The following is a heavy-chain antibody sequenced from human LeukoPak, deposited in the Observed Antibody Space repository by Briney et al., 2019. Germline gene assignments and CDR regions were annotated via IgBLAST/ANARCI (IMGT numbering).Heavy chain of an antibody. CDR3: ATAPYQLPGLAVYYYGMDV. D-gene: IGHD2-2*01. Sequence: ASVEVSCKVSGYTLTELSMHWVRQAPGKGLEWMGGFDPEDGETIYAQKFQGRVTMTEDTSTDTAYMELSSLRSEDTAVYYCATAPYQLPGLAVYYYGMDVWGQGTMVTVSS. CDR1: GYTLTELS. V-gene: IGHV1-24*01. CDR2: FDPEDGET. J-gene: IGHJ6*02.